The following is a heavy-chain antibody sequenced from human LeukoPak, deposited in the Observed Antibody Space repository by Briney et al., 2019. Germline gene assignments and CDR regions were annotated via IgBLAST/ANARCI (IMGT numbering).Heavy chain of an antibody. CDR2: IYSSGST. Sequence: GRSLRLSCAASGFTFSSNYMSWVRQAPGKGLEWVSVIYSSGSTYYADSVKGRFTISRDNSKNTLYLQMNSLRAEDTAVYYCAREEFGGGTNYYYGMDVWGQGTTVTVSS. J-gene: IGHJ6*02. V-gene: IGHV3-53*01. D-gene: IGHD1-1*01. CDR1: GFTFSSNY. CDR3: AREEFGGGTNYYYGMDV.